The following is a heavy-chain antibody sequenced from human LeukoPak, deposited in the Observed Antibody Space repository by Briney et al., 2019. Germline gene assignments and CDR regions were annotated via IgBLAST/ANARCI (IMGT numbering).Heavy chain of an antibody. J-gene: IGHJ4*02. V-gene: IGHV3-30*02. CDR3: AKSRYGDYDLGY. D-gene: IGHD4-17*01. Sequence: PGGSLRLSCAASGFTFSSYGMHWVRQAPGKGLEWVAVIWYDGSNKYYADSVKGRFTISRDNSKNTLYLQMNSLRAEDTAVYYCAKSRYGDYDLGYWGQGTLVTVSS. CDR1: GFTFSSYG. CDR2: IWYDGSNK.